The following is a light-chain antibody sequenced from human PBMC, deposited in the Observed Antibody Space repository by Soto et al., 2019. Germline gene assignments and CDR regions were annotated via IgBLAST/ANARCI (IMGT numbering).Light chain of an antibody. CDR2: GAS. V-gene: IGKV3-15*01. J-gene: IGKJ4*01. CDR1: QSVRRN. CDR3: QQYEAWPLS. Sequence: EIVLAQTPGTLSLSPGERDTLSCRASQSVRRNYLAWYQQKPGQAPRLLIYGASTRATGLPARFSGSGSGTEFTLTISSLQSEDFAVYYCQQYEAWPLSFGGGTNVEIK.